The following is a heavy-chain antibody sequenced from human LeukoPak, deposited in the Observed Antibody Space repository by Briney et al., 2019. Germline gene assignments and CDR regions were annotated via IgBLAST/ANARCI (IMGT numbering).Heavy chain of an antibody. CDR1: GYSFSTNM. J-gene: IGHJ4*02. CDR2: ILPGGKES. Sequence: PGGSLRLSCVVSGYSFSTNMMTWVRQAPGKGLEWVATILPGGKESCRVESAKGRFTVSRDNAKNLLFLQMNSLRVDDTAVYYCMGAHGYWGQGTLVTVSS. CDR3: MGAHGY. V-gene: IGHV3-7*01.